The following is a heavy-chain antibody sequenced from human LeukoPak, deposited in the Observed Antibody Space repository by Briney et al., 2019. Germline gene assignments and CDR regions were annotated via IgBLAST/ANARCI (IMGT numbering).Heavy chain of an antibody. Sequence: PGGSLRLSCAAAGFTFNNHAMHWVRQAPGKGLEWVAVISYHGGDKYYADSVKGRFTISRDNSKNTLDLQMNSLGGEDTAVYHCARGLQGLPDYWGQGTLVTVSS. CDR2: ISYHGGDK. D-gene: IGHD6-19*01. V-gene: IGHV3-30*04. CDR3: ARGLQGLPDY. J-gene: IGHJ4*02. CDR1: GFTFNNHA.